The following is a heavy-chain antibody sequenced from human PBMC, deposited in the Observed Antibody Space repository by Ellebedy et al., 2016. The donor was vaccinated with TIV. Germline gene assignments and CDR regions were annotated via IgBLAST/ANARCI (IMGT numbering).Heavy chain of an antibody. CDR2: ISGRTAST. D-gene: IGHD6-19*01. CDR1: GFTFSSYA. Sequence: GESLKISCAASGFTFSSYAMGWVRQTLGKGLEWVSGISGRTASTYYADSVKGRFTISRDNSKNTLYLQMNSLRAEDTAVYYCAKTRGDSSGWMEFDYWGQGTLVTVSS. V-gene: IGHV3-23*01. J-gene: IGHJ4*02. CDR3: AKTRGDSSGWMEFDY.